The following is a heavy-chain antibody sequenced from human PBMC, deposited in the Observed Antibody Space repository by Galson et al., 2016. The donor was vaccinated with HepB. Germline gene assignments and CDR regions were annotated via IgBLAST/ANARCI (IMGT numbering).Heavy chain of an antibody. D-gene: IGHD4-17*01. CDR2: IYYSGTT. Sequence: SETLSLTCTVSGGSVSSNYWSWIRQPPGKGLEWIGYIYYSGTTNYNPSLKSRVTISIDTSKNQFFLKLNSVTAADTAVYYCARDNGYPATTALRWFDHWGQGTLVRVSS. J-gene: IGHJ5*02. V-gene: IGHV4-59*02. CDR1: GGSVSSNY. CDR3: ARDNGYPATTALRWFDH.